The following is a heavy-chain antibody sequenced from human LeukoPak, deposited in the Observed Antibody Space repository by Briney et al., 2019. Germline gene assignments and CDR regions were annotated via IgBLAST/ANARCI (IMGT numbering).Heavy chain of an antibody. J-gene: IGHJ3*02. CDR1: GFTFSSYW. CDR2: INSDGSST. Sequence: GRSLRLSCAASGFTFSSYWMHWVRQAPGKGLGWVSRINSDGSSTSYADSVKGRFTISRDNAKNTLYLQMNSLRAEDTAVYYCAREPKVGATDVFDIWGQGTMVTVSS. V-gene: IGHV3-74*01. CDR3: AREPKVGATDVFDI. D-gene: IGHD1-26*01.